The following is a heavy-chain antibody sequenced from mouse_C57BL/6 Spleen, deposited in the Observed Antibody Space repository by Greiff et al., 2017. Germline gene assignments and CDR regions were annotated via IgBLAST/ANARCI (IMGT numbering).Heavy chain of an antibody. CDR2: ISSGSSTM. Sequence: EVHLVESGGGLVKPGGSLKLSCAASGFTFSDYGMHWVRQAPGKGLEWVAYISSGSSTMYYADTVKGRFTISRDNAKNTLFLQLTSLRSEDTAMYYCARTTVVGEAMDYWGQGTSVTVSS. V-gene: IGHV5-17*01. J-gene: IGHJ4*01. D-gene: IGHD1-1*01. CDR1: GFTFSDYG. CDR3: ARTTVVGEAMDY.